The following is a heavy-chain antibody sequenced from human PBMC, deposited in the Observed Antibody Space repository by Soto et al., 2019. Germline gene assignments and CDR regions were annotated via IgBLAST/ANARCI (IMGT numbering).Heavy chain of an antibody. V-gene: IGHV1-69*13. CDR2: IIPIFGTA. D-gene: IGHD3-22*01. J-gene: IGHJ3*02. Sequence: SVKVSCKAAGGTFSSYAISWVRQAPGQGLEWMGGIIPIFGTANYAQKFQGRVTITADESTSTAYMELSSLRSEDTAVYYCARSDYDSSGYYLVGAFDIWGQGTMVTVSS. CDR1: GGTFSSYA. CDR3: ARSDYDSSGYYLVGAFDI.